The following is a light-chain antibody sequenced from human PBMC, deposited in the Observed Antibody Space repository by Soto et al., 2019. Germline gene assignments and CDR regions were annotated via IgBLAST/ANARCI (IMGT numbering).Light chain of an antibody. J-gene: IGKJ5*01. Sequence: LTQSPLSLPVRPGEPASISCRASQSVSSSYLAWYQQKPGQAPRLLIYGASSRATGIPDRFSGSGSGTDFTLTISRLEPEDFALFYCHQYGSSPITFGQGTRRRL. CDR1: QSVSSSY. CDR3: HQYGSSPIT. CDR2: GAS. V-gene: IGKV3-20*01.